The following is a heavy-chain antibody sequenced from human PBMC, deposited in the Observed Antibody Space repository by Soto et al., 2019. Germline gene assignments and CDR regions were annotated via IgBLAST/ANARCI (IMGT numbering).Heavy chain of an antibody. V-gene: IGHV1-69*13. Sequence: PVKVSCKASGGTFSSYAMSCVRQAPGQGLEGMGGLLPLFRTANYAQKFQGRLTTAADDSTITAYMELSTLRSEDTAVYYSAAGTSYYESGSPHYGMAVWGQGTTPTVS. J-gene: IGHJ6*01. CDR2: LLPLFRTA. CDR3: AAGTSYYESGSPHYGMAV. D-gene: IGHD3-10*01. CDR1: GGTFSSYA.